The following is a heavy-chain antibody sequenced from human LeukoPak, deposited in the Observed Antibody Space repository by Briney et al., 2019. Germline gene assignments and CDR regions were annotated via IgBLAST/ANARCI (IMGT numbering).Heavy chain of an antibody. CDR1: GFTFDDYG. D-gene: IGHD2-2*01. V-gene: IGHV3-20*04. Sequence: GGSLRLSCAASGFTFDDYGMSWVRQAPGKGLEWVSGINWNGGSTGYADSVKGRFTISRDNAKNSLYLQMNSLRAEDTVLYYCARIRYCSSTSCFVDYYYMDVWGKGTTVTVSS. J-gene: IGHJ6*03. CDR2: INWNGGST. CDR3: ARIRYCSSTSCFVDYYYMDV.